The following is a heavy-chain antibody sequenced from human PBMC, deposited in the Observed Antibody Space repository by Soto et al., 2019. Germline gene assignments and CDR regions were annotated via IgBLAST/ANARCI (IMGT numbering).Heavy chain of an antibody. D-gene: IGHD6-13*01. CDR1: GYTFTSYG. J-gene: IGHJ4*02. Sequence: ASVKVSCKASGYTFTSYGISWVRQAPGQGLEWMGWISAYNGNTNYAQKLQGRVTISADKSISTAYLQWSSLKASDTAMYYCARAGYSSSSEYWGQGTLVTVSS. V-gene: IGHV1-18*01. CDR3: ARAGYSSSSEY. CDR2: ISAYNGNT.